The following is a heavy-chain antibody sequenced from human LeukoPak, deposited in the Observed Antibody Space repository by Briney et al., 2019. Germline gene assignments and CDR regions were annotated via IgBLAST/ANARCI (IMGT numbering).Heavy chain of an antibody. D-gene: IGHD3-3*01. Sequence: GGSLRLSCAASVFTFSSYAMSWVRQAPGKGLEWVSAISGSGGSTYYADSVKGRFTISRDNSKNTLYLQMNSLRAEDTAVYYCANLGPYYDFWSGYYPPGYWGQGTLVTVSS. CDR2: ISGSGGST. V-gene: IGHV3-23*01. CDR1: VFTFSSYA. CDR3: ANLGPYYDFWSGYYPPGY. J-gene: IGHJ4*02.